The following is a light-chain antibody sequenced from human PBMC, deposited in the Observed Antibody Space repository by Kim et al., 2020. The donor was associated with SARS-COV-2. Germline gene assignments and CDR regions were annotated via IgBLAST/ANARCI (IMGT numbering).Light chain of an antibody. CDR1: ISDVGVHDH. CDR2: DVH. Sequence: QSALTQPASVSGSRGQSVTISCTGTISDVGVHDHVSWYRQYPGKAPNLIIYDVHNRPSGVSDRFSGSKSGITASLTISGLQADDESIYYCSSYTDRNTLVFGGGTQLTVL. CDR3: SSYTDRNTLV. J-gene: IGLJ3*02. V-gene: IGLV2-14*03.